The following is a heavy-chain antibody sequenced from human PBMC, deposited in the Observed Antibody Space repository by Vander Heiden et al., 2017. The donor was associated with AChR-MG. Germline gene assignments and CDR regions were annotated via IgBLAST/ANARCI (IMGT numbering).Heavy chain of an antibody. CDR2: ISYDGSNK. V-gene: IGHV3-30*18. CDR1: GFTFSSYG. CDR3: AKGARKWELPSGGFDY. D-gene: IGHD1-26*01. Sequence: QVQLVESGGGVVQPGRSLRLSCAASGFTFSSYGMHWVRQAPGKGLEWVAVISYDGSNKYYADSVKGRFTISRDNSKNTLYLQMNSLRAEDTAVYYCAKGARKWELPSGGFDYWGQGTLVTVSS. J-gene: IGHJ4*02.